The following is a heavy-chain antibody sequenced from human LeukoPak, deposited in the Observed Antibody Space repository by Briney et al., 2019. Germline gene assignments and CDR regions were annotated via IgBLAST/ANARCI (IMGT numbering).Heavy chain of an antibody. D-gene: IGHD2-2*01. V-gene: IGHV1-46*01. Sequence: ASVKVSCKASGYTFTSYYMHWVRQAPGQGLEWMGIINPSGGSTSYAQKFQGRVTMTRDMSTSTVYMELSSLRSEDTAVYYCASGITDIIVVPATLRNYYFDYWGQGTLVTVSS. CDR1: GYTFTSYY. CDR3: ASGITDIIVVPATLRNYYFDY. J-gene: IGHJ4*02. CDR2: INPSGGST.